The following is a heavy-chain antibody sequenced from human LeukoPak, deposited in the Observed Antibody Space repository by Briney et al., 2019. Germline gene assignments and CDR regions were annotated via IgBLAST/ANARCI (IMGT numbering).Heavy chain of an antibody. Sequence: GSLRLSCAASGFTFSSYAMHWVRQAPGKGLEWVAVISYDGSNKYYADSVKGRFTISRDNSKNTLYLQMNSLRAEDTAVYYCARDPYSEDIVVVVAARLDYWGQGTLVTVSS. CDR1: GFTFSSYA. J-gene: IGHJ4*02. CDR2: ISYDGSNK. CDR3: ARDPYSEDIVVVVAARLDY. D-gene: IGHD2-15*01. V-gene: IGHV3-30-3*01.